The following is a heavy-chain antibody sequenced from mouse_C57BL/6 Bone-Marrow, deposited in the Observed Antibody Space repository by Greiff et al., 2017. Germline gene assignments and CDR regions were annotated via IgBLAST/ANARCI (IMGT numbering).Heavy chain of an antibody. J-gene: IGHJ2*01. CDR3: TTVVHY. V-gene: IGHV14-4*01. CDR1: GFNIKDDY. CDR2: IDPENGDT. Sequence: VQLKESGAELVRPGASVKLSCTASGFNIKDDYMPWVKQRTEQGLEWIGWIDPENGDTEYASKFQGKANITANTASNTAYLQLSSLKSEDTAIYYCTTVVHYWGQGTTLTVFS. D-gene: IGHD1-1*01.